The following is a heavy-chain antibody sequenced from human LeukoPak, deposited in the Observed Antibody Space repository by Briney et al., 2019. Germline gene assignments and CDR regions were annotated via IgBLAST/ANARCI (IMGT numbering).Heavy chain of an antibody. J-gene: IGHJ2*01. CDR3: SEHFYFDL. CDR2: IHTSVGT. CDR1: GGSFSGHY. V-gene: IGHV4-34*07. Sequence: SETLSLTCAVYGGSFSGHYWHWFRQPPGKGLEWIGAIHTSVGTDYNPSFKSRVAMSGDTSKNQLSLNLRPVTAADTAVYYCSEHFYFDLWALAPWSLSPQ. D-gene: IGHD1/OR15-1a*01.